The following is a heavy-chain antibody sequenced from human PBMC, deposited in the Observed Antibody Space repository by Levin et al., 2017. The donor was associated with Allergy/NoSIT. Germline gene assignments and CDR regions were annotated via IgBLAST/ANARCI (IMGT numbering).Heavy chain of an antibody. CDR1: GFTFRNYG. J-gene: IGHJ4*02. CDR3: AREGSMVRGVTISMFDS. D-gene: IGHD3-10*01. V-gene: IGHV3-33*05. CDR2: IKYDGTDE. Sequence: LSLTCAASGFTFRNYGMQWVRQSPGQGLEWVAVIKYDGTDEYYADSVKGRFTISRDNSKNTVYLQMNSLRADDTAVYYCAREGSMVRGVTISMFDSWGQGILVTVSS.